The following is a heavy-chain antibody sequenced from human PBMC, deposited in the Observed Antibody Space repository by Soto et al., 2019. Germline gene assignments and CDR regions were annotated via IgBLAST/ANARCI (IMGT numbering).Heavy chain of an antibody. J-gene: IGHJ6*02. V-gene: IGHV1-18*04. D-gene: IGHD5-18*01. CDR3: ARPSGYSYGYSYGMDV. CDR1: GYTFTSYC. CDR2: ISAYNGNT. Sequence: GASVKVSCKASGYTFTSYCISWVRQAPGQGLEWMGWISAYNGNTNYAQKLQGRVTMTTDTSTSTAYMELRSLRSDDTAVYYCARPSGYSYGYSYGMDVWGQGTTVTVSS.